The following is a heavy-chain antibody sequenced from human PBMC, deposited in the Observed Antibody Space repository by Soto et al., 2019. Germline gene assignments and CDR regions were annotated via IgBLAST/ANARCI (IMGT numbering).Heavy chain of an antibody. CDR1: GFSLSTSAVG. V-gene: IGHV2-5*02. D-gene: IGHD3-10*01. CDR3: AHRLPTLYGSGLKGFDP. Sequence: QITLKESGPTLVKPTQTLTLTCTFSGFSLSTSAVGVGWIRQPPGKALEWLALIYWDDDKRYSPSLKSRLTITQDHCKNQVVPTMTNMDPVDTATYYRAHRLPTLYGSGLKGFDPWGQGTLVTVSS. CDR2: IYWDDDK. J-gene: IGHJ5*02.